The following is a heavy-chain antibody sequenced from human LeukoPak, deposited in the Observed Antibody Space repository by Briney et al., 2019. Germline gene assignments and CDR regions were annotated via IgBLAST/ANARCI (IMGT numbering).Heavy chain of an antibody. CDR1: GSTFTRYY. CDR2: INPSSGST. V-gene: IGHV1-46*01. D-gene: IGHD6-13*01. Sequence: ASVKVSCKASGSTFTRYYIHWVRQAPGQGLDWMGMINPSSGSTRFAQMFQDRVTMTRDTSTSAVYMELSSLTFEDTAMYYCARTYSSSWSYCDSWGQGTLVTVSS. CDR3: ARTYSSSWSYCDS. J-gene: IGHJ4*02.